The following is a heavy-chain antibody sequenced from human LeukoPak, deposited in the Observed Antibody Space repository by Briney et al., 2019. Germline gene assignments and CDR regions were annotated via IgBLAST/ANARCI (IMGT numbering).Heavy chain of an antibody. Sequence: SETLSLTCTDSGGFISSYYWSWIRQSAGKGLEWIGRIFTSGRTNRNPSLESRVTMSVDTSKNQFSLRLSSVTAADTAVYYCARSYDINGYSVGFDYWGQGILVTVSS. CDR2: IFTSGRT. CDR3: ARSYDINGYSVGFDY. J-gene: IGHJ4*02. D-gene: IGHD3-22*01. CDR1: GGFISSYY. V-gene: IGHV4-4*07.